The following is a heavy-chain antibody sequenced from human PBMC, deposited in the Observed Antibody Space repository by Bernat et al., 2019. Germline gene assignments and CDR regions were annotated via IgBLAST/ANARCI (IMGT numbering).Heavy chain of an antibody. J-gene: IGHJ6*02. V-gene: IGHV3-73*02. D-gene: IGHD2-15*01. CDR3: ARCGYCSGGSCYFSHYYGMDV. Sequence: EVWLVESGGGLVQPGGSLKLSCVGSGFTFSGSAMHWVRQASGKGLEWVGHIRGKGYSYATAYAASVRGRFTISRDDSKNMAYLQMNNLKTEDTAVYYCARCGYCSGGSCYFSHYYGMDVWGQGTTVTVSS. CDR1: GFTFSGSA. CDR2: IRGKGYSYAT.